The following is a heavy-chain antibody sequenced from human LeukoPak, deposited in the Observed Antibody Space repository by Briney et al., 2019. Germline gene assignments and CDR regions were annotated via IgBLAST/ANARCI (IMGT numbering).Heavy chain of an antibody. CDR1: GFTFDDYA. CDR2: ISWNSGNI. V-gene: IGHV3-9*01. CDR3: SKDIGTGTYYYFDS. Sequence: PGGSLRLSCAASGFTFDDYAMHWIRQVPGKGLEWVSVISWNSGNIGYADSVKGRFTISRDNAKNSLFLQMNSLRAEDTALYFCSKDIGTGTYYYFDSWGQGTLVTVSS. J-gene: IGHJ4*02. D-gene: IGHD3-10*01.